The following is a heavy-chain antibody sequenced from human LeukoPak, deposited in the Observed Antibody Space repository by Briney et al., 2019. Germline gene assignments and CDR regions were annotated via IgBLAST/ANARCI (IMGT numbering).Heavy chain of an antibody. CDR3: AKVVGYYDFWSGYYNYYYYGMDV. J-gene: IGHJ6*02. D-gene: IGHD3-3*01. V-gene: IGHV3-48*01. Sequence: GGSLRLSCAASGFTFSSYSMNWVRQAPGKGLEWVSYISSSGSTMYYADSVKGRFTISRDNAKNTLYLQMNSLRAEDTAVYYCAKVVGYYDFWSGYYNYYYYGMDVWGQGTTVTVSS. CDR2: ISSSGSTM. CDR1: GFTFSSYS.